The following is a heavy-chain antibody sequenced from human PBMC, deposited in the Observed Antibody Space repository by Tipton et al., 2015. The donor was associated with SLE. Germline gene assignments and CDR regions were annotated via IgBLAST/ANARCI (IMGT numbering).Heavy chain of an antibody. CDR1: GGAFRGYS. J-gene: IGHJ4*02. V-gene: IGHV4-34*01. CDR3: ARGIRMQVLPTTGPLGY. CDR2: VNHLGST. D-gene: IGHD2-8*02. Sequence: TLSLTCAVWGGAFRGYSWSWIRQAPGKGLEWIGEVNHLGSTNYNPPLKSRVTISADTSGNQFSLKLSSVTAADTAVYYCARGIRMQVLPTTGPLGYWGQGTLVTVSS.